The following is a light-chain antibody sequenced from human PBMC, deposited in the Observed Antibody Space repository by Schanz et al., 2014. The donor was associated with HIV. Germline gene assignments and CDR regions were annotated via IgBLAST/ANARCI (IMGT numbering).Light chain of an antibody. CDR2: EVS. J-gene: IGLJ1*01. V-gene: IGLV2-14*01. CDR3: SSYTSSSGV. Sequence: QSALTQPPSASGSPGQSVAISCTGTSSDVGGYNYVSWYHQKPGKAPKLVIYEVSKRPSGVSNRFSGSKSGNTASLTISGLQAEDEADYYCSSYTSSSGVFGTGTKLTVL. CDR1: SSDVGGYNY.